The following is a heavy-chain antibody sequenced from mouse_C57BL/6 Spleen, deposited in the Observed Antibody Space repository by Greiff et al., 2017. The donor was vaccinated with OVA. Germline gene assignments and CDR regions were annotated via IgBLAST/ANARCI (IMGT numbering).Heavy chain of an antibody. V-gene: IGHV5-16*01. CDR2: INYDGSST. CDR3: ARGEDYDGYYAMDY. D-gene: IGHD2-4*01. CDR1: GFTFSDYY. J-gene: IGHJ4*01. Sequence: EVQLVESEGGLVQPGSSMKLSCTASGFTFSDYYMAWVRQVPEKGLEWVANINYDGSSTYYLDSLKSRFIISRDNAKNILYLQMSSLKSEDTATYYCARGEDYDGYYAMDYWGQGTSVTVSS.